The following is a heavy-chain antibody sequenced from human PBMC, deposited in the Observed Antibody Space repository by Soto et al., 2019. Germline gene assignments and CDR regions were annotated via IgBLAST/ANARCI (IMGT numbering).Heavy chain of an antibody. CDR1: GYNFTNYW. Sequence: PGESLKISCKGSGYNFTNYWIGWVRQMPGKGLEWMGRIDPSDSYTNYSPSFQGHVTISADKSISTAYLQWSSLKASDTAMYYCARIAGLDSSSLTHLPYYYYGMDVWGQGTTVTVSS. CDR2: IDPSDSYT. V-gene: IGHV5-10-1*01. CDR3: ARIAGLDSSSLTHLPYYYYGMDV. D-gene: IGHD6-6*01. J-gene: IGHJ6*02.